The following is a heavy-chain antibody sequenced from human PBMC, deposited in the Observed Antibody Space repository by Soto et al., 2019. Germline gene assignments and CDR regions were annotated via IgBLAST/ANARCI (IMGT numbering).Heavy chain of an antibody. CDR2: MNPNTGNT. Sequence: QVQLVQSGAEVKKPGASVKVSCKASVYTFTSYDINWVRQATGQGREWMGWMNPNTGNTGYAQKFKGRVTMTRNTSISTAYMEMSSVRSEDTAVYYCAREITGKFPNWGQGTLVTVSS. CDR3: AREITGKFPN. CDR1: VYTFTSYD. D-gene: IGHD1-20*01. V-gene: IGHV1-8*01. J-gene: IGHJ4*02.